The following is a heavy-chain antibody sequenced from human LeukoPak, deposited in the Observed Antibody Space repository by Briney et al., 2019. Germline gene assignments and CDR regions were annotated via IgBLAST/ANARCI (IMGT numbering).Heavy chain of an antibody. CDR3: ARDKVTVTGNWFDS. V-gene: IGHV3-21*01. CDR2: ISSSSSYI. D-gene: IGHD4-17*01. Sequence: GGSLRLSCAASGFTFSSYSMNWVRQAPGKGLEWVSSISSSSSYIYYADSVKGRFTISRDNAKNSLYLQMSSLRVEDTAVYYCARDKVTVTGNWFDSWGQGTLVAVSS. J-gene: IGHJ5*01. CDR1: GFTFSSYS.